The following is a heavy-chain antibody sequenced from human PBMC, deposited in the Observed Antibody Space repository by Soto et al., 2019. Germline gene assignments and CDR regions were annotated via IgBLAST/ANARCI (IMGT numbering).Heavy chain of an antibody. D-gene: IGHD5-18*01. V-gene: IGHV1-69*13. CDR1: GGTFSSYA. CDR3: ARADTAMVSLRYYFDY. CDR2: IIPIFGTA. J-gene: IGHJ4*02. Sequence: SVKVSCKASGGTFSSYAISLLLHAPVQLLEWMGGIIPIFGTANYAQKFQGRVTITADESTSTAYMELSSLRSEDTAVYYCARADTAMVSLRYYFDYWGQGTLVTV.